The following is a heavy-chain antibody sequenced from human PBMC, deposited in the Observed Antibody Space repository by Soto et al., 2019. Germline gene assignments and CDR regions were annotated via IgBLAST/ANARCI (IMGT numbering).Heavy chain of an antibody. V-gene: IGHV3-23*01. Sequence: GGSLRLSCAASGLTFSGYAMSWVRQAPGKGLEWISVISGSGDNIYYADSVKGRFTISRDNSKNTLYLQMNSLRAEDTAVYFCAKDKAPLGTFDYWGQGTLVTLSS. CDR2: ISGSGDNI. CDR3: AKDKAPLGTFDY. J-gene: IGHJ4*02. CDR1: GLTFSGYA.